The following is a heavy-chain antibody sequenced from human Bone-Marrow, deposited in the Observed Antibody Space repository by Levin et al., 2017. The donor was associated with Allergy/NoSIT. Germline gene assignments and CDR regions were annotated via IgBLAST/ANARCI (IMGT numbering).Heavy chain of an antibody. V-gene: IGHV3-9*01. J-gene: IGHJ4*02. CDR3: AKDRVSDYNFWNGFDY. D-gene: IGHD3-3*01. CDR2: ISWNSGRI. Sequence: GGSLRLSCAASGFTFDDYAMHWVRQAPGKGLEWVSGISWNSGRIGYADSVKGRFTISRDNGKNSLYLQMNSLRPEDTALYHCAKDRVSDYNFWNGFDYWGQGIQVTVSS. CDR1: GFTFDDYA.